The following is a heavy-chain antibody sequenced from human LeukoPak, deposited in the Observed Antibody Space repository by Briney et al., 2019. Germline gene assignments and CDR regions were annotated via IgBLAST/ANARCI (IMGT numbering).Heavy chain of an antibody. V-gene: IGHV4-34*01. CDR3: ARLLAAAGTD. Sequence: PSETLSLTCAVYGGSFSGYYWSWIRQPPGKGLEWIGEINHSGSTNYNPSLKSRVTISVDTSKNQFSLKLSSVTAADTAVYYCARLLAAAGTDWGQGTLVTVSS. CDR2: INHSGST. D-gene: IGHD6-13*01. CDR1: GGSFSGYY. J-gene: IGHJ4*02.